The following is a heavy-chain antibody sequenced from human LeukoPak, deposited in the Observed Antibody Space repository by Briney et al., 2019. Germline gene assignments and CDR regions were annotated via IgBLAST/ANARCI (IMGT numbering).Heavy chain of an antibody. D-gene: IGHD1-14*01. J-gene: IGHJ5*02. Sequence: PGGTLRLSCAASGFTFSSYGMSWVRQAPGKGLEWVSAISGSGGSTYCADSVKGRFTISRDNSKNTLYLQMNSLRAEDTAVYYCAKYLYGRFDPWGQGTLVTVSS. CDR3: AKYLYGRFDP. CDR1: GFTFSSYG. V-gene: IGHV3-23*01. CDR2: ISGSGGST.